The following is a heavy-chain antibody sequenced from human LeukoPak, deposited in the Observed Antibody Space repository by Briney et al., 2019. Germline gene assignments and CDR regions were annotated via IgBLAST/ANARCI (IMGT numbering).Heavy chain of an antibody. V-gene: IGHV4-39*01. Sequence: SETLSLTCTVSGGSLSSSSYYWGWIRQPPGKGLEWIGSMSYSGSTYYNPSLKSRVTIAVDTSKTQFSLKLSSVTAADTAVYYCARFYTTSQYGSGYMDVWGKGTTVTVSS. J-gene: IGHJ6*03. D-gene: IGHD3-10*01. CDR2: MSYSGST. CDR1: GGSLSSSSYY. CDR3: ARFYTTSQYGSGYMDV.